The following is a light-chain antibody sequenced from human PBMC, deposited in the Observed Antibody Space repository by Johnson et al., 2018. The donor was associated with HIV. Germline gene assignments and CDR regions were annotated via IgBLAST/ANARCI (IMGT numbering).Light chain of an antibody. J-gene: IGLJ1*01. CDR1: VSNIESYF. Sequence: QPVLTQPPSVSAAPGQTVNISCSGNVSNIESYFVSWYQQLPGAAPTLLIYESNQRPSGIPDRFSGSKSGTSATLGITGLQTGDEADYYCGTWDSSLSAGVFGTGTKVTVL. CDR2: ESN. V-gene: IGLV1-51*02. CDR3: GTWDSSLSAGV.